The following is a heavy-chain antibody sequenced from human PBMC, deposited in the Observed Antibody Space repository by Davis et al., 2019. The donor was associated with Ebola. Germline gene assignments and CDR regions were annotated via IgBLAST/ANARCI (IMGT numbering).Heavy chain of an antibody. CDR2: VSTSSTYI. J-gene: IGHJ4*02. Sequence: GESLKISCAASGFTFSSYAINWVRQAPGKGLEWVSSVSTSSTYIYYADSVKGRFPISRDNAKNSLYLELSSLRVEDTAIYYCARDRGGSDRTPIDYWGQGTLVTVSS. V-gene: IGHV3-21*01. CDR3: ARDRGGSDRTPIDY. D-gene: IGHD1-26*01. CDR1: GFTFSSYA.